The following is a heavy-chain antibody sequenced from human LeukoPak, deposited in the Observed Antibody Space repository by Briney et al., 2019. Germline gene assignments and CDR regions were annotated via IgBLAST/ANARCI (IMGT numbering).Heavy chain of an antibody. CDR2: ISGSGDNT. D-gene: IGHD3-10*01. V-gene: IGHV3-23*01. J-gene: IGHJ4*02. CDR1: GFTFSSYA. Sequence: QPGGSLRLSCTASGFTFSSYAMSWVRQAPGKGLEWVSVISGSGDNTYYADSVKGRFTISRDNSKTTLYLQMNSLRAEDTAVYYCAREADGSFDYWGQGTLVTVSS. CDR3: AREADGSFDY.